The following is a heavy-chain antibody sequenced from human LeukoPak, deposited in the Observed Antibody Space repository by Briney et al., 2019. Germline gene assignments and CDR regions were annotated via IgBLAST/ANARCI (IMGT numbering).Heavy chain of an antibody. CDR3: ARHLNYYGSGSPVNWFDP. Sequence: SVKVSCKASGGTFSSYAISWVRQAPGQGLEWMGGIIPIFGTADYAQKFQGRVTITADKSTSTAYMELSSLRSEDTAVYYCARHLNYYGSGSPVNWFDPWGRGTLVTVSS. J-gene: IGHJ5*02. CDR2: IIPIFGTA. CDR1: GGTFSSYA. D-gene: IGHD3-10*01. V-gene: IGHV1-69*06.